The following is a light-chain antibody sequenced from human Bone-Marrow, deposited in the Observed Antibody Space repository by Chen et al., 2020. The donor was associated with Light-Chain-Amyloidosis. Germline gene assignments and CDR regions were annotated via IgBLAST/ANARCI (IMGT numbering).Light chain of an antibody. Sequence: DIQKTQSPYSLSASVGDRVTITCRASQSISSYLNWYQQKPGKAPKLLIYAASSLQSGVPSRFSGSRSGTDFTLTISSLQPEDFATYYCQKSYSTPLTFGQGTKVEIK. CDR3: QKSYSTPLT. J-gene: IGKJ1*01. CDR1: QSISSY. CDR2: AAS. V-gene: IGKV1-39*01.